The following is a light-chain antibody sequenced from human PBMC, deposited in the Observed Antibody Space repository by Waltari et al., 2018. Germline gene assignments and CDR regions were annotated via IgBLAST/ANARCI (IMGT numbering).Light chain of an antibody. J-gene: IGLJ2*01. Sequence: QSALTQPASVSGSPGQSITISCTGTSSDVGGYNYVSWYQQHPGKAPKLIIFDVSNRPSGGSSRFSGSKSGNTASVTISGLQAQDEADYYCSSYISSDTLELFGGGTSLTVL. V-gene: IGLV2-14*03. CDR2: DVS. CDR1: SSDVGGYNY. CDR3: SSYISSDTLEL.